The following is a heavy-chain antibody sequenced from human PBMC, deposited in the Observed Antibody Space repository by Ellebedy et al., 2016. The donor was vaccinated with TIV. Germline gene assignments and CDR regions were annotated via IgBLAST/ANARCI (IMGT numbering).Heavy chain of an antibody. D-gene: IGHD3-10*01. CDR1: GVSLSTSGMC. J-gene: IGHJ4*02. Sequence: SGPTLVKPTHTLSLTCPFAGVSLSTSGMCGSWMRQPLGKALEWLARIDWDDDKYYSTSLKTRITISKDTSKNQVVLTITNMDPVDTATYYCARLNYYGSGSYYGGVSFDYWGQGTLVTGSS. CDR2: IDWDDDK. V-gene: IGHV2-70*11. CDR3: ARLNYYGSGSYYGGVSFDY.